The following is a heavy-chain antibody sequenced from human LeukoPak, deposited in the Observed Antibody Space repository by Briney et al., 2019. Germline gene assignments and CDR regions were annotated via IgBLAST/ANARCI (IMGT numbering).Heavy chain of an antibody. J-gene: IGHJ6*03. Sequence: SETLSLTCAVYGGSFSGYYWSWIHQPPGKGLEWIGEINHSGSTNYNPSLKSRVTISVDTSKNQFSLKLSSVTAADTAVYYCARANYDFWSGYYRNYYYYMDVWGKGTTVTVSS. CDR3: ARANYDFWSGYYRNYYYYMDV. CDR1: GGSFSGYY. V-gene: IGHV4-34*01. CDR2: INHSGST. D-gene: IGHD3-3*01.